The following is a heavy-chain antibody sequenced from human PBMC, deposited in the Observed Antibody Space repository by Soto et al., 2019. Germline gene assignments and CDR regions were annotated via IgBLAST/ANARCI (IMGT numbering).Heavy chain of an antibody. Sequence: PSETLSLTCTVSGGSISSGGYSWSWIRQPPGKGLEWIGYIYHSGSTYYNPSLKSRVTISVDWSKNQFSLKLSSVTAADTAVYYCASLGAVRYFDWLPPGEFDPWGQGTLVTVSS. J-gene: IGHJ5*02. CDR1: GGSISSGGYS. CDR3: ASLGAVRYFDWLPPGEFDP. V-gene: IGHV4-30-2*02. CDR2: IYHSGST. D-gene: IGHD3-9*01.